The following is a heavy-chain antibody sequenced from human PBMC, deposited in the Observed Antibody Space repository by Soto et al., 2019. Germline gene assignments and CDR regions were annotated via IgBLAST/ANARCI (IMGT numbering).Heavy chain of an antibody. V-gene: IGHV3-33*01. CDR3: VRPTYYYDSSGPPAS. J-gene: IGHJ4*02. Sequence: GGSLRLSCAASGFTFSSYGVHWVRQAPGKGLEWVAVIWYDGSNKYYVDSVKGRFTISRDNAKNSLYLQMNSLRAEDRAVYYCVRPTYYYDSSGPPASGAQGTRVPVS. CDR1: GFTFSSYG. CDR2: IWYDGSNK. D-gene: IGHD3-22*01.